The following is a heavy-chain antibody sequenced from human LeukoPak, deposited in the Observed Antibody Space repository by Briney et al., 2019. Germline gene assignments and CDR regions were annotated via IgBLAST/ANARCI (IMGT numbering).Heavy chain of an antibody. CDR1: GFTFSSYG. CDR3: AKDRSQWLGPFYYYGMDV. V-gene: IGHV3-30*18. Sequence: GGSLRLSCAASGFTFSSYGMHWVRQAPGKGLEWVAVISYDGSNKYYADSVEGRFTISRDNSKNTLYLQMNSLRAEDTAVYYCAKDRSQWLGPFYYYGMDVWGKGTTVTVSS. CDR2: ISYDGSNK. J-gene: IGHJ6*04. D-gene: IGHD6-19*01.